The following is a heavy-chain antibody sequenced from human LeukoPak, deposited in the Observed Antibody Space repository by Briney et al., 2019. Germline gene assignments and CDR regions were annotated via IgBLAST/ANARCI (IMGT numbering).Heavy chain of an antibody. V-gene: IGHV3-30-3*01. CDR2: ISYDGSNK. Sequence: GGSLRLSCAASGFTFSSYAMHWVRQAPGKGLEWVAVISYDGSNKYYADSVKGRFTISRDNSKNTLYLQMNSLRAEDTAVYYCARGRRDCGGDCYVAFDIWGQGTMVTVSS. CDR3: ARGRRDCGGDCYVAFDI. J-gene: IGHJ3*02. D-gene: IGHD2-21*02. CDR1: GFTFSSYA.